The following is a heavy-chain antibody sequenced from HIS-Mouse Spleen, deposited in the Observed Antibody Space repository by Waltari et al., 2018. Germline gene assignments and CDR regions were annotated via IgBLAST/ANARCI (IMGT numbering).Heavy chain of an antibody. CDR1: GGSISSSSYY. CDR3: AREIPYSSSWYDWYFDL. CDR2: IYYSGRT. Sequence: QLQLQESGPGLVKPSETLSLPCTVSGGSISSSSYYWGWIRQPPGKGLEWIGGIYYSGRTYYNPSLKSRVAIAVDTSKNQFSRKLSSVTAADTAVYYCAREIPYSSSWYDWYFDLWGRGTLVTVSS. J-gene: IGHJ2*01. V-gene: IGHV4-39*07. D-gene: IGHD6-13*01.